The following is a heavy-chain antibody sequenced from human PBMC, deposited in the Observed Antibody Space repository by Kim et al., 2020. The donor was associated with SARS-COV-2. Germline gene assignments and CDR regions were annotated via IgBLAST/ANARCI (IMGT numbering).Heavy chain of an antibody. CDR3: ASSDWPQPQPLY. Sequence: YYNPSLKSRVTISVDTSKNQFSLKLSSVTAADTAVYYCASSDWPQPQPLYWGQGTLVTVSS. J-gene: IGHJ4*02. V-gene: IGHV4-31*02. D-gene: IGHD3-9*01.